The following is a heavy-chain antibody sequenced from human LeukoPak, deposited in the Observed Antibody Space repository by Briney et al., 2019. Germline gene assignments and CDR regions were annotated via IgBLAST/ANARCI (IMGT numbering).Heavy chain of an antibody. Sequence: GGSLRLSCAASGFTFDGYAMHWVRQAPGKGLEWVSLISGDGGSTYYADSVKGRFTISRDNSKNSLYLQMNSLRTEDTALYYCAKDNGDSGSYNALDYWGQGTLVTVSS. CDR3: AKDNGDSGSYNALDY. J-gene: IGHJ4*02. V-gene: IGHV3-43*02. D-gene: IGHD1-26*01. CDR2: ISGDGGST. CDR1: GFTFDGYA.